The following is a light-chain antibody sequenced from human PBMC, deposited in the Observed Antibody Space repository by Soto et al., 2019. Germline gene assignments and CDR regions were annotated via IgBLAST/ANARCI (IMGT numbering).Light chain of an antibody. CDR3: QQDNNWPPWT. Sequence: EIVMTQSPATLSVSPGERATLSCRASQSVSSNLAWYQQKPGQAPRLLIYGESTRATGIPARFSGSGSGTEFTLTISSLLSEDFAVYYCQQDNNWPPWTFGQGTKVEIK. J-gene: IGKJ1*01. CDR2: GES. V-gene: IGKV3-15*01. CDR1: QSVSSN.